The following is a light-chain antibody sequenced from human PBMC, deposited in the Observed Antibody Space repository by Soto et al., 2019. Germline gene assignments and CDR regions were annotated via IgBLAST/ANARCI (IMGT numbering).Light chain of an antibody. CDR2: EVT. CDR1: NSDIGAYDY. V-gene: IGLV2-14*01. Sequence: QSALTQPASVSXSPGQSITISCTGTNSDIGAYDYVSWYQQHPGKAPKLMIYEVTNRPSGVSNRFSASKSGNTASLTISGLQAEDEADYYCSSYTSTSTPVIFGGGTQLTVL. J-gene: IGLJ7*01. CDR3: SSYTSTSTPVI.